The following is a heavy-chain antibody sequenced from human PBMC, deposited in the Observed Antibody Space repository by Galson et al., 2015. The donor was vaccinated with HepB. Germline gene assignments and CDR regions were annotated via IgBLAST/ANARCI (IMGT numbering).Heavy chain of an antibody. Sequence: SLRLSCAASGFTFSTHAMHWVRQAPGRGLEWVAFIWSDGSNKYYADPVKGRFTISKDNSKNTLYLQMNSLRAEDTALYYCASDPPSSGYAFCTWGQGTMVTVSS. CDR1: GFTFSTHA. D-gene: IGHD1-14*01. J-gene: IGHJ3*02. CDR3: ASDPPSSGYAFCT. CDR2: IWSDGSNK. V-gene: IGHV3-33*01.